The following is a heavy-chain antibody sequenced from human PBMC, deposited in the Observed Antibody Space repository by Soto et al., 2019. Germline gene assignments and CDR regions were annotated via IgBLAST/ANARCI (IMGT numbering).Heavy chain of an antibody. V-gene: IGHV3-23*01. CDR3: AKDSLTRYITMIVVGNDY. CDR1: GFTFSSYA. Sequence: GGSLRLSCAASGFTFSSYAMSWVRQAPGKGLEWVSAISGSGGSTYYADSVKGRFTISRDNSKNTLYLQMNSLRAEDTAVYYCAKDSLTRYITMIVVGNDYRGQGTLVTVSS. J-gene: IGHJ4*02. D-gene: IGHD3-22*01. CDR2: ISGSGGST.